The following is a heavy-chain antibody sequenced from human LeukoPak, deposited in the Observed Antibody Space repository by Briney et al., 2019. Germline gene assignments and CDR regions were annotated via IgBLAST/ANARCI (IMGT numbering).Heavy chain of an antibody. Sequence: GGSLRLSCAASGFTFSSYDMHWVRQATGKGLEWVSAIGTAGDTYYPGSVKGRFTISRENAKNSLYLQMNSLRAGDTAVYYCARVQGLDFRWYFDLWGRGTLVTVSS. CDR2: IGTAGDT. J-gene: IGHJ2*01. CDR1: GFTFSSYD. V-gene: IGHV3-13*01. CDR3: ARVQGLDFRWYFDL.